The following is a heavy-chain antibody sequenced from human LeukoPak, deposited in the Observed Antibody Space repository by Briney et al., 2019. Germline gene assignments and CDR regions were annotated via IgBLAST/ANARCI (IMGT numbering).Heavy chain of an antibody. CDR1: GDSVSSNSAA. CDR3: AREPMDTAMVRYFDY. J-gene: IGHJ4*02. V-gene: IGHV6-1*01. D-gene: IGHD5-18*01. Sequence: SQTLSLTCAISGDSVSSNSAAWNWIRQSPSRGLEWLGRTYYRSKWYNDYVVSVKSRITINQDTSKNQFSLQLNSVTPEDTAVYYCAREPMDTAMVRYFDYWGQGTLVTVSS. CDR2: TYYRSKWYN.